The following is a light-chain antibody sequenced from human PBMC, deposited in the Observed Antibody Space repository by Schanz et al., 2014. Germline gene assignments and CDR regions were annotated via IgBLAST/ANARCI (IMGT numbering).Light chain of an antibody. J-gene: IGLJ2*01. V-gene: IGLV2-14*01. CDR3: SSYTSSRTRI. CDR1: SSDIGGYNY. CDR2: DVN. Sequence: QSALTQPRSVSGSPGQSITISCTGTSSDIGGYNYVSWYQQHPGKAPKLMIFDVNSRPSGVSNRFSGSKSVNTASLTISGLQAEDEADYYCSSYTSSRTRIFGGGTKLTVL.